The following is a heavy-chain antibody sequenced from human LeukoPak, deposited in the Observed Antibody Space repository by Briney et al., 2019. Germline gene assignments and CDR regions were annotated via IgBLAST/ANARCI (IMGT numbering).Heavy chain of an antibody. CDR3: WGKGYSGSYSTHDTDI. CDR1: GFTFSSYS. V-gene: IGHV3-21*01. CDR2: ISSSRSYI. D-gene: IGHD1-26*01. Sequence: GGSLRLSCAASGFTFSSYSMNWVRQAPAKGLEWVSSISSSRSYIYYADSVKGRFTISRDNAKNSLYLQMNSLRAEDTAVYYCWGKGYSGSYSTHDTDIWGQGAMVTVSS. J-gene: IGHJ3*02.